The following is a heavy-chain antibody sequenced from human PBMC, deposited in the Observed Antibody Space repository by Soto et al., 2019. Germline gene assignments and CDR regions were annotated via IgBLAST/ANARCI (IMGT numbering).Heavy chain of an antibody. D-gene: IGHD6-19*01. J-gene: IGHJ5*02. Sequence: SETLSLTCSVSGGSINSSSYFWGWVRQPPGKGLEWIGSIYYSGSTYYNPSLRSRVTISVDTSKNQFSLKLSSVTAADAAVFYCARHYSSGSRNWFDPWGQGTLVTVSS. CDR2: IYYSGST. V-gene: IGHV4-39*01. CDR3: ARHYSSGSRNWFDP. CDR1: GGSINSSSYF.